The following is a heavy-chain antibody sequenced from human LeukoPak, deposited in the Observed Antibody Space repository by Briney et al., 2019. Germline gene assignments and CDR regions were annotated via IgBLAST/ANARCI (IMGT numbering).Heavy chain of an antibody. CDR3: ARVHRDGYNYRDY. V-gene: IGHV4-34*01. D-gene: IGHD5-24*01. J-gene: IGHJ4*02. CDR2: INHSGST. Sequence: SETLSLTCAVYGGSFSGYYWSWIRQPPGKGLEWIGEINHSGSTNYNPSLKSRVTISVDTSKNQFSLKLSSVTAADTAVYYCARVHRDGYNYRDYWGQGTLVTVSS. CDR1: GGSFSGYY.